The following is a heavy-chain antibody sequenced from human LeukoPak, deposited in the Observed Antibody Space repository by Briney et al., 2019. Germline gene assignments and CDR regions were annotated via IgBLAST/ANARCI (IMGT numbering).Heavy chain of an antibody. Sequence: ASVKASCKASGGTFSSYAISWVRQAPGQGLEWMGGIIPIFGTANYAQKFQGRVTITADESTSTAYMELSSLRSEDTAVYYCASSVGYGDYDYWGQGTLVTVSS. D-gene: IGHD4-17*01. CDR1: GGTFSSYA. J-gene: IGHJ4*02. V-gene: IGHV1-69*13. CDR3: ASSVGYGDYDY. CDR2: IIPIFGTA.